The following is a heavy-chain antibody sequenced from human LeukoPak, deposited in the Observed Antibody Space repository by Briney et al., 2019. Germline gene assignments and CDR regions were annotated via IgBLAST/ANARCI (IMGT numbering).Heavy chain of an antibody. Sequence: GGSLRLSCAASGFTFDDYAMHWVRQAPGKSLEWVSLISWDGGSTHYADSVKGRFTISRDNSKNSLYLQMNSLRAEDTAFYYCAKDITKGVATLLDYWGQGTLVTVSS. CDR2: ISWDGGST. CDR1: GFTFDDYA. J-gene: IGHJ4*02. D-gene: IGHD5-12*01. V-gene: IGHV3-43D*03. CDR3: AKDITKGVATLLDY.